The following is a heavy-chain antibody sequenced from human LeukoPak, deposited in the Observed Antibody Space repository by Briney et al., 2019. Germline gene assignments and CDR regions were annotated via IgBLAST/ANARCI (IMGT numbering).Heavy chain of an antibody. CDR1: GGSLTSYY. J-gene: IGHJ3*02. Sequence: SETLSLTCSVSGGSLTSYYWSWIRQPPGMGLEWIGYIYYSGSTNYNPSLRSRVSMSVDTSKNQFSLKLSSVTAADTAVYYCARDGGSSWWPDIDAFDIWGQGTMVTVSS. D-gene: IGHD6-13*01. CDR3: ARDGGSSWWPDIDAFDI. V-gene: IGHV4-59*12. CDR2: IYYSGST.